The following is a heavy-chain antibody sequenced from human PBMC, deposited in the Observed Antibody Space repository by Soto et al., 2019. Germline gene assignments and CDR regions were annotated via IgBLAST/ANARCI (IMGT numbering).Heavy chain of an antibody. V-gene: IGHV4-31*03. CDR1: GGSISSGGYY. CDR2: IYYSGST. Sequence: QVQLQESGPGLVKPSQTLSLTCTVSGGSISSGGYYWSWIRQHPGKGLEWIGYIYYSGSTYYNPSLKSRVTISVATSKNKFSLKLSSVTAADTAVYYCARSPEATVTAFDYWGQGTLVTVSS. D-gene: IGHD4-17*01. CDR3: ARSPEATVTAFDY. J-gene: IGHJ4*02.